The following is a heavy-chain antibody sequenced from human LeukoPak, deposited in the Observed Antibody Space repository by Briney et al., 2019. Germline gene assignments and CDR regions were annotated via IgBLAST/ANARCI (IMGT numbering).Heavy chain of an antibody. V-gene: IGHV3-53*05. J-gene: IGHJ6*03. D-gene: IGHD3-3*01. CDR3: AVLRFLEWLLPAVHYYYYMDV. CDR2: IYSGGST. CDR1: GFTVSSNY. Sequence: GGSLRLSCAASGFTVSSNYMSWVRQAPGKGLEWVSVIYSGGSTYYADSVKGRFTISRDNSKNTLYLQMNSLRAEDTAVYYCAVLRFLEWLLPAVHYYYYMDVWGKGTTVTVSS.